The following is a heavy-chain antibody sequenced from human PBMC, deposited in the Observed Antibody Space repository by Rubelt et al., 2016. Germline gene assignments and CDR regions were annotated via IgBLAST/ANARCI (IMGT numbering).Heavy chain of an antibody. D-gene: IGHD6-19*01. J-gene: IGHJ4*02. V-gene: IGHV2-70*01. CDR2: IDWDDDK. CDR3: ARIAVPGPGFDS. CDR1: GFSLSTSGMC. Sequence: QVTLRESGPALVKPTQTLTLTCTFSGFSLSTSGMCVSWIRQPPGKALEWLALIDWDDDKYYSTSLKTRLTISKDTSPPQVVLTMTHLDPVDTATYYRARIAVPGPGFDSWRQGTLATDAS.